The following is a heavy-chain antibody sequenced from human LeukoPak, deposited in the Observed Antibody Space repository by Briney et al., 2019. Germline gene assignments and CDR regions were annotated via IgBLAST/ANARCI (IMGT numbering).Heavy chain of an antibody. CDR2: ISYDGSNK. CDR3: AKVTIYDYVWGSNFDY. Sequence: GSLRLSCAASGITFSSYAMHWVRQAPGKGLEWVAVISYDGSNKYYADSVKGRFTISRDNSKNTLYLQMNSLRAEDTAVYYCAKVTIYDYVWGSNFDYWGQGTLVTVSS. V-gene: IGHV3-30*04. J-gene: IGHJ4*02. CDR1: GITFSSYA. D-gene: IGHD3-16*01.